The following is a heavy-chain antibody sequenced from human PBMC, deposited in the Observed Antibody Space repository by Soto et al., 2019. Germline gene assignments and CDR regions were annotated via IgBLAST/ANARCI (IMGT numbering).Heavy chain of an antibody. CDR2: IGWDYYK. CDR3: ARMRLLLRGVSQSPDSYYGRDV. J-gene: IGHJ6*01. CDR1: ACTIGTGGMR. D-gene: IGHD3-10*01. V-gene: IGHV2-70*01. Sequence: SAPTLLNPTQPLTLTCTLSACTIGTGGMRGPRIRQPAGTVLEWLALIGWDYYKSYXTSXXXRLTXYRXTSKNQVVLKMTNMHPVDTAXYYCARMRLLLRGVSQSPDSYYGRDVCGQGTTVIVSS.